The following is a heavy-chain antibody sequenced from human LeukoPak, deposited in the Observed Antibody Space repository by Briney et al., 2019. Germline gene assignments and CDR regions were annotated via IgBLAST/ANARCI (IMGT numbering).Heavy chain of an antibody. CDR2: IGIDSGNT. CDR3: ARDYKYAFDN. CDR1: GFTFSDYS. V-gene: IGHV3-48*01. D-gene: IGHD5-24*01. J-gene: IGHJ4*02. Sequence: PGGSLRLSCAASGFTFSDYSMNWVRQAPGKGLEWSSYIGIDSGNTNYADSVKGRFTISGDKAKNSLYLQMNSLRVEDKGVYYCARDYKYAFDNWGQGTLVTVSS.